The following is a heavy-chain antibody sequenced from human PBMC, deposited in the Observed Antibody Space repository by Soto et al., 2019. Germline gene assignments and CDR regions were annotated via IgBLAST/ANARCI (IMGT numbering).Heavy chain of an antibody. V-gene: IGHV4-39*01. D-gene: IGHD3-22*01. J-gene: IGHJ5*02. CDR1: GGSILDSSYY. CDR2: IFYSGGT. Sequence: ASEILSLTCTVSGGSILDSSYYWAWIRQPPGKGLEWIGTIFYSGGTFYTPSLKSRVTMSVDTSNNQFSLKLSSVTATDTVVYYCARQASGYYYGWFDPWGQGTLVTVSS. CDR3: ARQASGYYYGWFDP.